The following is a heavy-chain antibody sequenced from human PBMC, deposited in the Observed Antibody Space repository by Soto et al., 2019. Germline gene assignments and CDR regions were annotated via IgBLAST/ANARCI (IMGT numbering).Heavy chain of an antibody. J-gene: IGHJ4*02. D-gene: IGHD1-7*01. CDR3: ARSIPGTTSFDS. Sequence: GSLRLSCAGSGFTFSDYYIDWVRQAPGKGLEWVGRSRDKGNSYSTDYAASVKGRFTVSRDTSKNSLYLQMNSLKADDTALYYCARSIPGTTSFDSWGQGTRSPSPQ. V-gene: IGHV3-72*01. CDR2: SRDKGNSYST. CDR1: GFTFSDYY.